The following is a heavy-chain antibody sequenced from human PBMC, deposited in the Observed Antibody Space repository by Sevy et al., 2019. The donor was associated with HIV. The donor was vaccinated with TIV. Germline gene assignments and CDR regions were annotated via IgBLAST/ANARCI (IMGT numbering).Heavy chain of an antibody. J-gene: IGHJ4*02. CDR1: GYTFTTYY. Sequence: ASVKVSCKASGYTFTTYYMHWVRQAPGQGLEWMGIINPSGSSTTYAQKFQDRVIMTRDTSTSTVYLELTSLTSEDTAGYYCSRRGGDGYNTPQGDYWGQGTLVTVSS. V-gene: IGHV1-46*01. CDR3: SRRGGDGYNTPQGDY. D-gene: IGHD5-12*01. CDR2: INPSGSST.